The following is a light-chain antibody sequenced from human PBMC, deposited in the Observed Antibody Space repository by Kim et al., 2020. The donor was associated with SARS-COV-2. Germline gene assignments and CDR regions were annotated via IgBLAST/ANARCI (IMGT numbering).Light chain of an antibody. Sequence: SASVGETVTIPCRASQGITRSLAWYQHKPGKAPKSLIYDTSNLHRGVPSRFSGSGSGTEFTLTISSLQPEDFATYYCQKYNTYPHTFGQGTKLEI. J-gene: IGKJ2*01. CDR1: QGITRS. CDR2: DTS. V-gene: IGKV1-16*01. CDR3: QKYNTYPHT.